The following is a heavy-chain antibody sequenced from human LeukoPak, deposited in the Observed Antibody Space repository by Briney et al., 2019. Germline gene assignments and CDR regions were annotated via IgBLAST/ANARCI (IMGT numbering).Heavy chain of an antibody. D-gene: IGHD3-10*01. V-gene: IGHV3-9*01. J-gene: IGHJ3*01. CDR3: AKDESRVRGIIRDAFDL. Sequence: GGSLRLSCAASGFTFDDYAMHWVRQAPGKGLEWVSGISWNSGSIGYADSVKGRFTISRDNAKNSLYLQMNSLRAEDSALYYCAKDESRVRGIIRDAFDLWGQGTMVSVSS. CDR1: GFTFDDYA. CDR2: ISWNSGSI.